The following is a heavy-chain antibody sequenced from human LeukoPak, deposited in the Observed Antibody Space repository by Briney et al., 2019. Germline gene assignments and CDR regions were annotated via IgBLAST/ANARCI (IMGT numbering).Heavy chain of an antibody. CDR1: ECTFTDYY. CDR3: ARIVLLWFGTNYYMDV. D-gene: IGHD3-10*01. J-gene: IGHJ6*03. V-gene: IGHV1-2*02. CDR2: INPISGAT. Sequence: GASVKVSCKASECTFTDYYIHWVRQAPGQGLEWMGWINPISGATNYAQKLQGRVTMTTDTSTSTAYMELRSLRSDDTAVYYCARIVLLWFGTNYYMDVWGKGTTVTVSS.